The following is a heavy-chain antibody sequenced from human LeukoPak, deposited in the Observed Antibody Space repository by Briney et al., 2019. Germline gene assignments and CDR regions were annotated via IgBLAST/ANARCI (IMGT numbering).Heavy chain of an antibody. V-gene: IGHV3-23*01. CDR2: ISGSGGST. Sequence: GGSLRLSCAASGFTFSSYAMSWVRQAPGKGLEWVSAISGSGGSTYYADSVKGRFTISRDNSKNTLYLQMNSLRAEDTAVYYCAKDQYSGYDSGLDHYYYYGMDVWSQGTTVTVSS. J-gene: IGHJ6*02. CDR3: AKDQYSGYDSGLDHYYYYGMDV. CDR1: GFTFSSYA. D-gene: IGHD5-12*01.